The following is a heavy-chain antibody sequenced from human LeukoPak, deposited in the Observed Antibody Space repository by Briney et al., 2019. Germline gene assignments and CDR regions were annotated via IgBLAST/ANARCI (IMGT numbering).Heavy chain of an antibody. CDR2: ISWNSGSI. CDR3: AKEGGYSSSLDY. CDR1: GFTFDDYA. J-gene: IGHJ4*02. D-gene: IGHD6-13*01. V-gene: IGHV3-9*01. Sequence: PGRSLRLSCAASGFTFDDYAMHWVRQAPGKGLGWVSGISWNSGSIGYADSVKGRFTISRDNAKNSLYLQMNSLRAEDTALYYCAKEGGYSSSLDYWGQGTLVTVSS.